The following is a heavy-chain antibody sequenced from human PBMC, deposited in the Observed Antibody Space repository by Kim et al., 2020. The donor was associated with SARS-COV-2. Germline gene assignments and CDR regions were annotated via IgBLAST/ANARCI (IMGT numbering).Heavy chain of an antibody. CDR2: ISSSGSAI. CDR3: ARGGLASAWGDY. J-gene: IGHJ4*02. Sequence: GGSLRLSCAASGFSFSTYSMNWVRQAPGKGLEWISSISSSGSAINYADSVKGRFTISRDNARNSLYLQVNSLRDEDTAVYYCARGGLASAWGDYWGQGTRVTGSS. D-gene: IGHD3-16*01. CDR1: GFSFSTYS. V-gene: IGHV3-48*02.